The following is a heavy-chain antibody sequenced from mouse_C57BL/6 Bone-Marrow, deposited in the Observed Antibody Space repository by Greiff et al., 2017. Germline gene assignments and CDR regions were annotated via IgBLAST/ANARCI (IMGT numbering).Heavy chain of an antibody. CDR3: ARSDMRYWYFDV. CDR1: GYAFTNYL. CDR2: INPGSGGT. Sequence: VQGVESGAELVRPGTSVMVSCKASGYAFTNYLIEWVKQRPGQGLEWIGVINPGSGGTNYNEKFKGKATLTADKSSSTAYMQLSSLTSEDSAVYFCARSDMRYWYFDVWGTGTTVTVSS. V-gene: IGHV1-54*01. J-gene: IGHJ1*03.